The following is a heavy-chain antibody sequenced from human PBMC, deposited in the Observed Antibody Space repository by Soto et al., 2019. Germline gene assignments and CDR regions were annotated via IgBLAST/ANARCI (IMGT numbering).Heavy chain of an antibody. CDR1: GGSISSGGYY. CDR2: IYYSGST. CDR3: ARVTVPDYFDY. V-gene: IGHV4-31*03. J-gene: IGHJ4*02. Sequence: KSSETLSLTCTVSGGSISSGGYYWSWIRQHPGKGLEWIGYIYYSGSTYYNPSLKSRVTISVDTSKNQFSLKLSSVTAADTAVYYCARVTVPDYFDYWGQGTLVTVSS. D-gene: IGHD2-2*01.